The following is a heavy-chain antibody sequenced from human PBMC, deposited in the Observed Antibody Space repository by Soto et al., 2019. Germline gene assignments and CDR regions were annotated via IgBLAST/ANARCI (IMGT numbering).Heavy chain of an antibody. CDR1: GYTFTNYG. D-gene: IGHD2-15*01. Sequence: AQLVQSGAEVKKPGASVNISCKASGYTFTNYGFIWVRQAPGHGLEWVGWISPYNGKTEYAQNLQGRVTRTRDKPTSTAYMELRSLRSDDTAVYYCARDIYGGTCCDAVDIWGQGTMVTVSS. CDR3: ARDIYGGTCCDAVDI. J-gene: IGHJ3*02. CDR2: ISPYNGKT. V-gene: IGHV1-18*01.